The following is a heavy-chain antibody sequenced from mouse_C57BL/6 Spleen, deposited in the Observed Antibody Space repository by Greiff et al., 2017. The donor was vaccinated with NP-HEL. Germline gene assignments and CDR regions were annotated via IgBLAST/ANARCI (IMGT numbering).Heavy chain of an antibody. Sequence: EVQLQQSGPVLVKPGASVKMSCKASGYTFTDYYMNWVKQSHGKSLEWIGVINPYNGGTSYNQKFKGKATLTVDKSSSTAYMELNSLTSEDSAVYYCARGDYSNFLFAYWGQGTLVTVSA. CDR2: INPYNGGT. CDR3: ARGDYSNFLFAY. CDR1: GYTFTDYY. D-gene: IGHD2-5*01. J-gene: IGHJ3*01. V-gene: IGHV1-19*01.